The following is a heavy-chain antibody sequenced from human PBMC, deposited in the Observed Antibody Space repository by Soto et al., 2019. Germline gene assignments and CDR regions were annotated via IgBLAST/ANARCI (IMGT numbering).Heavy chain of an antibody. CDR2: INVGDDKT. CDR1: GKSFDNFA. CDR3: ARAKYDYIWGSYHPFDQ. Sequence: QVQLVQAGAEVKKPGASVRLSCKVSGKSFDNFAVPWVRQTPGQRPEWMGRINVGDDKTKYSEKFQGRVIVSYDTSATTAYMELRALSSEDTAVDYCARAKYDYIWGSYHPFDQWAQGAQVTVAS. J-gene: IGHJ4*02. V-gene: IGHV1-3*01. D-gene: IGHD3-16*02.